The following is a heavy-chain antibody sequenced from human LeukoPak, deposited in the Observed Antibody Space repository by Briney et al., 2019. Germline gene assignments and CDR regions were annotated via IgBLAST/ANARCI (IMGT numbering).Heavy chain of an antibody. CDR1: GFTVSSNY. CDR2: IYSGGST. J-gene: IGHJ4*02. D-gene: IGHD4-17*01. V-gene: IGHV3-66*01. Sequence: GGSLRLSCAASGFTVSSNYMSWVRQAPGKGLEWVSVIYSGGSTYYADSVKGRFTISRDNSKNTLYLQMNRLRAEDTAVYYCARDPLDYGDPTVYWGQGTLVTVSS. CDR3: ARDPLDYGDPTVY.